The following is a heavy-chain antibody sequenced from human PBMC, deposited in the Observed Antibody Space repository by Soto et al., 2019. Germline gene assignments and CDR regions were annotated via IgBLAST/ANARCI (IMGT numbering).Heavy chain of an antibody. J-gene: IGHJ4*02. Sequence: PSETLSLTCTVSGGSISNYYWSWIRQPPGKGLEWIGYIYYSGSTNYNPSLKSRVTISVDTSKNQFSLKLSSVTAADTAVYYCARVWSMDYYDSSGEYYFDYWGLGTLVTVS. V-gene: IGHV4-59*01. CDR3: ARVWSMDYYDSSGEYYFDY. CDR2: IYYSGST. D-gene: IGHD3-22*01. CDR1: GGSISNYY.